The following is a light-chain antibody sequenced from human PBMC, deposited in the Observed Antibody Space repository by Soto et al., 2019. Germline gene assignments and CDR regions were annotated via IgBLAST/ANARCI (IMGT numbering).Light chain of an antibody. V-gene: IGKV3-20*01. Sequence: EIVLTQSPGTLSLSAGEGATLSCRANESVYSNYLAWYQQKPGQAPRLLIFGASNMHTGIPDRFSGSGFGTDFTLTISRLEPEDFATYYCQQYCRSPLTFGGGTKVEIK. CDR3: QQYCRSPLT. J-gene: IGKJ4*01. CDR2: GAS. CDR1: ESVYSNY.